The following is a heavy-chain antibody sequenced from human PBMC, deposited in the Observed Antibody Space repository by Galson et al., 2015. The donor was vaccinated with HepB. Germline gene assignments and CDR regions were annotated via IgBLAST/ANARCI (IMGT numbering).Heavy chain of an antibody. D-gene: IGHD3-16*02. J-gene: IGHJ4*02. V-gene: IGHV3-30*18. Sequence: SLRLSCAASGFTFSSYGMHWVRQAPGKRLEWVAVISYDGSNKYYADSVKGRFTISRDNSKNTLYLQMNSLRAEDTAVYYCAKDSSPYGLRLGELSLTFDYWGQGTLVTVSS. CDR2: ISYDGSNK. CDR3: AKDSSPYGLRLGELSLTFDY. CDR1: GFTFSSYG.